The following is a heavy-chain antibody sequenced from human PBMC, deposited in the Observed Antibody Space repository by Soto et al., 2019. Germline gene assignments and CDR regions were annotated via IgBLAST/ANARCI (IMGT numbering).Heavy chain of an antibody. J-gene: IGHJ3*02. CDR3: ARGGGVGVAGSAAFDM. CDR2: INPATGAA. V-gene: IGHV1-2*02. D-gene: IGHD3-3*01. CDR1: GYPVTAYY. Sequence: QLHLVQSGAVVKKPGASVTVSCSASGYPVTAYYMHWVRQAPGRGLEWMGGINPATGAAKYTQTFQGRVRMTRDTSTSTVFMEMRGLTSEDAAVFYWARGGGVGVAGSAAFDMWGQGTLVTVSS.